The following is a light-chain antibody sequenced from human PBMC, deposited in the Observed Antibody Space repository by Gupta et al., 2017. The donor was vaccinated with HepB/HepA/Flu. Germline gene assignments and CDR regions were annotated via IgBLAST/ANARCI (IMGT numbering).Light chain of an antibody. Sequence: QSALTQPAAVSGSPGPSITIPCTGTSSDVGGYNYVSWYQQHPGEVPKLMIYDVNSRPSGVSHRFSGSKSGNTASLTISGLQADDEADYYCSSYTSGSTLVVFGGGTKLTVL. CDR3: SSYTSGSTLVV. V-gene: IGLV2-14*03. CDR1: SSDVGGYNY. CDR2: DVN. J-gene: IGLJ2*01.